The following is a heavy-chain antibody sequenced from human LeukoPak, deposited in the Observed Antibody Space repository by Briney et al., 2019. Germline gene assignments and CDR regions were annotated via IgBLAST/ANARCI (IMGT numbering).Heavy chain of an antibody. CDR1: GFTFSSYG. CDR3: AKDYYDILTGHTIYYYYYYMDV. Sequence: PGGSLRLSCAASGFTFSSYGMHWVRQAPGKGLEWVAFIRYDGSNKYYADSVKGRFTISRDNSKNTLYLQMNSLRAEDTAVYYCAKDYYDILTGHTIYYYYYYMDVWGKGTTVTISS. V-gene: IGHV3-30*02. CDR2: IRYDGSNK. J-gene: IGHJ6*03. D-gene: IGHD3-9*01.